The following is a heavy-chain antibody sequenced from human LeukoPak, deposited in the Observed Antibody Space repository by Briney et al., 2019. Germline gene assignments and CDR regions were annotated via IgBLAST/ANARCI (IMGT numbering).Heavy chain of an antibody. J-gene: IGHJ6*02. CDR1: GGSISSYY. V-gene: IGHV4-59*01. D-gene: IGHD3-10*01. CDR2: IYYSGST. Sequence: SETLSLTCTVSGGSISSYYWSWIRQPPGKGLEWIGYIYYSGSTNYNPSLKSRVTISVDTSKNQFSLKLSSVTAADTAVYYCARDGYYGSGSDYYGMDVWGQGTTVTVSS. CDR3: ARDGYYGSGSDYYGMDV.